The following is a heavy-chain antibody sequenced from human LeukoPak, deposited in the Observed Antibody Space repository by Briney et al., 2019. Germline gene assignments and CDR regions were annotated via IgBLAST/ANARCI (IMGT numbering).Heavy chain of an antibody. CDR1: GGSFSGYY. Sequence: SETLSLTCAVYGGSFSGYYWSWIRQPPGKGLEWIGEINHSGSTNYNPSLKSRVTISVDTSKNQFSLKLSSVTAADTAVYYCARFQGGSNAFDIWGQGTMVTVSS. D-gene: IGHD3-16*01. CDR2: INHSGST. V-gene: IGHV4-34*01. J-gene: IGHJ3*02. CDR3: ARFQGGSNAFDI.